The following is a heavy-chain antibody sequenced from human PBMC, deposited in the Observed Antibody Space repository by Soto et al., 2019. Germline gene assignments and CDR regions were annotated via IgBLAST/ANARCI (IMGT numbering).Heavy chain of an antibody. V-gene: IGHV3-53*01. CDR3: ARDPAVTTDYGLDV. J-gene: IGHJ6*02. CDR2: IYTDGRT. D-gene: IGHD4-17*01. CDR1: GFAVNVNY. Sequence: PGGSLRLSCAASGFAVNVNYMTWVRQAPGKGLEWVSFIYTDGRTFYVDSVKGQFTISRDDSENTVYLQMNSLRVEDTAVYYCARDPAVTTDYGLDVWGQGTTVTVSS.